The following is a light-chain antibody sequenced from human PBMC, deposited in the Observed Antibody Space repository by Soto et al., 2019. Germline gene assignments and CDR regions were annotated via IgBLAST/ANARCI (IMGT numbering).Light chain of an antibody. CDR3: QQNNKWPPVT. CDR2: GAS. V-gene: IGKV3-15*01. CDR1: QTISND. Sequence: EVGMTQSPATVSVSPGEGVTLSCRASQTISNDLAWYQQKPGQAPRLLIYGASTRATGVPARFSGGGSGTEFTLTIRSLQSEDFAFYYCQQNNKWPPVTFGGGTKVEIK. J-gene: IGKJ4*01.